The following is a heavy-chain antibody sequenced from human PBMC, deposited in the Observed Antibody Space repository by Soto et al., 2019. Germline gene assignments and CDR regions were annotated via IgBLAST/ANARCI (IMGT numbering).Heavy chain of an antibody. CDR1: GYTFTSYY. J-gene: IGHJ6*02. D-gene: IGHD6-13*01. V-gene: IGHV1-46*01. CDR2: INPSGGST. CDR3: ARSDLSSSFSYYYYGMDV. Sequence: ASVKVSCKASGYTFTSYYMHWVRQAPGQGLEWIGIINPSGGSTSYAQKFQGRVTMTRDTSTSAVYMELSSLRSEDTAVYYCARSDLSSSFSYYYYGMDVWGQGTTVTVSS.